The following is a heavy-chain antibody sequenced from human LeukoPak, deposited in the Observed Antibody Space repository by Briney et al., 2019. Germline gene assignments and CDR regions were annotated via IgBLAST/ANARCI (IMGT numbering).Heavy chain of an antibody. Sequence: GGSLRLSCAASGFTFDDYAMHWVRQAPGKGLEWVSGISWNSGSIGYADSVKGRFTISRDNAKNSLYLQMNSLRAEDTALYYCAKDVLTTVTRGGYFDYWGQGTLVTVSS. J-gene: IGHJ4*02. D-gene: IGHD4-17*01. CDR3: AKDVLTTVTRGGYFDY. CDR2: ISWNSGSI. V-gene: IGHV3-9*01. CDR1: GFTFDDYA.